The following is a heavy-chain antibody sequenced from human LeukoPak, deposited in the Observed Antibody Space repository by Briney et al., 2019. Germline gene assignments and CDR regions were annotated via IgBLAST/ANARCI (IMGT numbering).Heavy chain of an antibody. D-gene: IGHD2-21*02. CDR3: AREVVVTAPHLDY. CDR2: INPSGGST. CDR1: GYTFTSYY. Sequence: ASVKDSCKASGYTFTSYYMHWVRQAPGQGLEWVGIINPSGGSTSYAQKFQGRVTMTRDTSTSTVYMELSSLRSEDTAVYYCAREVVVTAPHLDYWGQGTLVTVSS. J-gene: IGHJ4*02. V-gene: IGHV1-46*01.